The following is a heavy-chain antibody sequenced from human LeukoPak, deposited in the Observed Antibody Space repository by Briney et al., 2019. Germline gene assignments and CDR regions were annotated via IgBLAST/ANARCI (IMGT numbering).Heavy chain of an antibody. J-gene: IGHJ4*02. CDR3: ARSPSTLSSNSSPFDY. CDR2: INPNSGGT. D-gene: IGHD6-6*01. Sequence: GASLKVSCKTSGYTFAGYYVHWVRQAPGQGLERMGWINPNSGGTNYAQKFQGRVTMTRDTPIRTAYMELSRLRSDDTAVYYCARSPSTLSSNSSPFDYWGRGTLAIVSS. CDR1: GYTFAGYY. V-gene: IGHV1-2*02.